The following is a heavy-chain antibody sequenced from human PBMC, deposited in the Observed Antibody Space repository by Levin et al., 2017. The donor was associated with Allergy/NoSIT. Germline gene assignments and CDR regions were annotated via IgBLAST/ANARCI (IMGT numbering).Heavy chain of an antibody. D-gene: IGHD6-19*01. CDR2: IIPIFGTT. Sequence: KISCKASGGTFSSYAISWVRQAPGQGLEWMGGIIPIFGTTRYAQKFQGRVTITADESTSTAYMELSSLRSEDTPVYYCAACAGAQWLCGFDIWGQGTMVTVSS. V-gene: IGHV1-69*01. J-gene: IGHJ3*02. CDR3: AACAGAQWLCGFDI. CDR1: GGTFSSYA.